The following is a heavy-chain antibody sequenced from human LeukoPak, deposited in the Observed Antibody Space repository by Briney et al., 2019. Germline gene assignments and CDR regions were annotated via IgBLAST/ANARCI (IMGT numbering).Heavy chain of an antibody. D-gene: IGHD5-24*01. J-gene: IGHJ4*02. CDR3: ARTLDGYPRDY. V-gene: IGHV4-34*01. Sequence: SETLSLTCAVYGGSFSGYYWSWIRQPPGKGLEWIGEINHSGSTNYNPSLKSRVTISVDTSKNQFSLKLSSVTAADTAVYYCARTLDGYPRDYWGQGTLVTVSS. CDR2: INHSGST. CDR1: GGSFSGYY.